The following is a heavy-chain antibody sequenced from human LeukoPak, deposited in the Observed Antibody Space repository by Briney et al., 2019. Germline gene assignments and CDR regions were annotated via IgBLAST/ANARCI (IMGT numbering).Heavy chain of an antibody. D-gene: IGHD3-10*01. CDR3: ARYKGGSGSYYNGGYYYGMDV. J-gene: IGHJ6*02. Sequence: SLRLSCAASGFTFSSYGMHWVRQAPGKGLEWVAVIWYDGSNKYYADSVKGRFTISRDNSKNTLYLQMNSLRAEDTAVYYCARYKGGSGSYYNGGYYYGMDVWGQGTTVTVSS. CDR1: GFTFSSYG. CDR2: IWYDGSNK. V-gene: IGHV3-33*01.